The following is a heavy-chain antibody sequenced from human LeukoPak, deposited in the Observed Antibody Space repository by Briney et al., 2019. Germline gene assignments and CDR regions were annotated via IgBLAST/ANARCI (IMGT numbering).Heavy chain of an antibody. CDR1: GYTFSSYA. V-gene: IGHV3-23*01. J-gene: IGHJ4*02. CDR2: ISGSGGST. Sequence: PGGSLRLSCAASGYTFSSYAMSWVRQAPGKGLEWVSAISGSGGSTYYADSVKGRFTLSRDNPKNTLYLQMNSLRAEDTAVYYCAKAGERATISPFDYWGQGTLVTVSS. D-gene: IGHD5-24*01. CDR3: AKAGERATISPFDY.